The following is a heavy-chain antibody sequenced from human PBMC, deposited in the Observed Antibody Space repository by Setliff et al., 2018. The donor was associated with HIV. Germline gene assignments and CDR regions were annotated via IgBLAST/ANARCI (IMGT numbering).Heavy chain of an antibody. CDR1: GGSISSYY. CDR3: ARASRYYDSSGYSSYYFDY. D-gene: IGHD3-22*01. V-gene: IGHV4-59*01. CDR2: IYYSGST. Sequence: PSETLSLTCTASGGSISSYYWSWIRQPPGKGLEWIGYIYYSGSTNYNPSLKSRVTISVDTSKNQFSLKLSSVTAADTAVYYCARASRYYDSSGYSSYYFDYWGQGTLVTVSS. J-gene: IGHJ4*02.